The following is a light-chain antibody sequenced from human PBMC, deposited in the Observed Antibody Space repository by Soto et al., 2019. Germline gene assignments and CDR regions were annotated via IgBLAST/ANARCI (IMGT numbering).Light chain of an antibody. V-gene: IGKV1-27*01. CDR2: AAS. CDR3: QNYDSAPWT. Sequence: DIQMTQSPSSLSASVRDRVTITCRASQGISTYLAWYQQKPGKVPTLLIYAASTLQSGVPSRFSGSGSGTDFTLTISSLQPEDVATYYCQNYDSAPWTFGQGTKVEIK. J-gene: IGKJ1*01. CDR1: QGISTY.